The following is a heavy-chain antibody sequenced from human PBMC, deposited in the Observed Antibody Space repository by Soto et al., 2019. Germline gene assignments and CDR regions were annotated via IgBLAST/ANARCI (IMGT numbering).Heavy chain of an antibody. CDR3: AHRPFNSAWHDAYDI. CDR2: IYWDDDK. D-gene: IGHD5-18*01. V-gene: IGHV2-5*02. CDR1: GFSLSARGEG. J-gene: IGHJ3*02. Sequence: QITLKEFGPTLVKPTETLTLTCTFSGFSLSARGEGVGWIRQPPGKALEWLAIIYWDDDKRYSPSLRTTFTITKDTSKNQVVLTMTNMDPVDTATYFCAHRPFNSAWHDAYDIWGPGTMVTVSS.